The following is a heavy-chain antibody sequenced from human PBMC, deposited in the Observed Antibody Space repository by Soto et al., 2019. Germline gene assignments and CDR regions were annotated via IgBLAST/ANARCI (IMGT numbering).Heavy chain of an antibody. CDR1: GGSISSGDYY. CDR3: ASALIYSSSSWVDP. D-gene: IGHD6-6*01. CDR2: IYYSGST. V-gene: IGHV4-30-4*01. Sequence: SETLSLTCTVSGGSISSGDYYWSWIRQPPGKGLEWIGYIYYSGSTYYNPSLKSRVTISVDTSKNQFSLKLSSVTAADTAVYYCASALIYSSSSWVDPWGQGILVTVSS. J-gene: IGHJ5*02.